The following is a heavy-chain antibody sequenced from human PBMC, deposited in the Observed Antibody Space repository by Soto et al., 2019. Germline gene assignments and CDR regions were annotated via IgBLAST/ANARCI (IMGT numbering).Heavy chain of an antibody. CDR3: ARGTGSGSFLIDY. V-gene: IGHV3-33*01. CDR1: GCIFSNYA. D-gene: IGHD3-10*01. J-gene: IGHJ4*01. CDR2: IWSDGSYE. Sequence: HVQLGGSGGGVVQPGRSLRLSCAASGCIFSNYAMHWVRQAPGQGLEWVALIWSDGSYENYAESVKGRFTISRDNSKNTLFLQVNCLRVDDTAVYFCARGTGSGSFLIDYWGHGTLVTVSS.